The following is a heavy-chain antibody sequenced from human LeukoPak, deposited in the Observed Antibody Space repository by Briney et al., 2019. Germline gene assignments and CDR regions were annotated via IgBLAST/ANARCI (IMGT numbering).Heavy chain of an antibody. J-gene: IGHJ6*03. CDR3: AXEGFSSSSDYYYYMDV. V-gene: IGHV1-18*01. CDR2: ISAYNGNT. Sequence: ASVKVSCKASGYTFTSYGISWVRQAPGQGLEWMGWISAYNGNTNYAQKLQGRVTMTTDTSTSTAYMELRSLRSDDTAVYYCAXEGFSSSSDYYYYMDVWGKGTTVTVSS. CDR1: GYTFTSYG. D-gene: IGHD6-6*01.